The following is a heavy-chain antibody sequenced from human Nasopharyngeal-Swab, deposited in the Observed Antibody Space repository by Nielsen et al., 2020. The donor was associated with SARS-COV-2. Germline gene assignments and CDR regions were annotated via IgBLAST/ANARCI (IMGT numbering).Heavy chain of an antibody. J-gene: IGHJ6*03. CDR3: ARVGGLWSAGFYYYYMDV. CDR2: IYHSGST. Sequence: RQPPGKGLEWIGEIYHSGSTNYNPSLKSRVTISVDNSKNQFSLKLSSVTAADTAVYYCARVGGLWSAGFYYYYMDVWGKGTTVTVSS. V-gene: IGHV4-4*02. D-gene: IGHD3-3*01.